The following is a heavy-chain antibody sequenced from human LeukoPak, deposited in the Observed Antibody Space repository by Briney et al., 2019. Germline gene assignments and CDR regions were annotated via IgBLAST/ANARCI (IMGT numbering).Heavy chain of an antibody. CDR3: AVFRGWNY. CDR2: ISPSGGST. J-gene: IGHJ4*02. D-gene: IGHD3-10*01. V-gene: IGHV1-2*02. Sequence: GASVKVSCKAFGYTFTSNYMHWVRQAPGQGPEWMGVISPSGGSTTYAQKFQGRVTMTRDTSISTAYMELSRLRSDDTAVYYCAVFRGWNYWGQGTLVTVSS. CDR1: GYTFTSNY.